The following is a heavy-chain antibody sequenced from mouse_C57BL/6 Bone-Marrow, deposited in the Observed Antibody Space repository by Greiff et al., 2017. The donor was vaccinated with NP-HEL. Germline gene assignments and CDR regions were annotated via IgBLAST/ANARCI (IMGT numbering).Heavy chain of an antibody. Sequence: QVQLQQSGAELVKPGASVKMSCKASGYTFTSYWITWVKQRPGQGLEWIGDIYPGSGSTNYNEKFKSKATLTVDTSSSTAYMQLSSLTSEDSAVYYCARPLWDAYYFDYWGQGTTLTVSS. CDR1: GYTFTSYW. CDR3: ARPLWDAYYFDY. D-gene: IGHD4-1*01. CDR2: IYPGSGST. V-gene: IGHV1-55*01. J-gene: IGHJ2*01.